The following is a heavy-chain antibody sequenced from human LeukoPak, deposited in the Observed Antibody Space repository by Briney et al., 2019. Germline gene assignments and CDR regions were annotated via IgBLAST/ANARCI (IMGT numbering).Heavy chain of an antibody. Sequence: GGSLRLSCAASGFTFSSYAMHWVRRAPGKGLEWVAVISYDGSNKYYADSVKGRFTISRDNSKNTLYLQMNSLRAEDTAVYYCARFDIVAVVAATGALDYWGQGTLVTVSS. CDR3: ARFDIVAVVAATGALDY. J-gene: IGHJ4*02. CDR1: GFTFSSYA. D-gene: IGHD2-15*01. CDR2: ISYDGSNK. V-gene: IGHV3-30-3*01.